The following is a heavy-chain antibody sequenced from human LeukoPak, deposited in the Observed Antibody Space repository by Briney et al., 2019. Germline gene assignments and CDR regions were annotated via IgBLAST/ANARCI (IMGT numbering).Heavy chain of an antibody. CDR2: IYYTGNT. Sequence: PSETLSLTCTVSGDSISSYSWSLIRQPPGKGLEWIGYIYYTGNTNYNPSLKSRVTISVDTSKNQFSLKLSSVTAADTAVYYCARVVVVAASPRPHWFDPWGQGTLVTVSS. CDR3: ARVVVVAASPRPHWFDP. J-gene: IGHJ5*02. D-gene: IGHD2-15*01. V-gene: IGHV4-59*08. CDR1: GDSISSYS.